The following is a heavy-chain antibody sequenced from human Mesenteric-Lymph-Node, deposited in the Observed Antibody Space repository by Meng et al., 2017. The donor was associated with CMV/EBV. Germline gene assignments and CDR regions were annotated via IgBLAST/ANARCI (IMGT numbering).Heavy chain of an antibody. D-gene: IGHD3-10*01. CDR3: ARDTLTYSYGPGWIDP. J-gene: IGHJ5*02. Sequence: RQQQESGPGRVKPSETPSLKCTVSGGSIRSSWDYWGWIRQPPGKGLEWIGSIFYSGSAHYNPALESRVTISIDKSKNEFFLNLGSVTAADTAMYFCARDTLTYSYGPGWIDPWGQGTLVTVSS. CDR2: IFYSGSA. CDR1: GGSIRSSWDY. V-gene: IGHV4-39*02.